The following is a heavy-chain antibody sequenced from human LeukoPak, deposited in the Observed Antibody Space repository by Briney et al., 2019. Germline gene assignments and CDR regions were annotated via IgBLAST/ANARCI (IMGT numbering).Heavy chain of an antibody. CDR1: GFTFSSYW. CDR3: ARGRNGYDSSGYSSRSPNFDY. V-gene: IGHV3-7*01. D-gene: IGHD3-22*01. CDR2: IKQDGSEK. J-gene: IGHJ4*02. Sequence: PGGSLRLSCAASGFTFSSYWMSWVRQAPGKGLEWVANIKQDGSEKYYVDSVKGRFTISRDNSKNTLYLQMNSLRAEDTAVYYCARGRNGYDSSGYSSRSPNFDYWGQGTLVTVSS.